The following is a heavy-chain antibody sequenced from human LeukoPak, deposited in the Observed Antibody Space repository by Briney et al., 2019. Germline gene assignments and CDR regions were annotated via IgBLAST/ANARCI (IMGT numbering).Heavy chain of an antibody. Sequence: GGSLRLSCAASGFSFSTSWMHWVRQAPGKGLVWVSRINPDGSSTNYADSVKGRFTISRDNAKNSLYVQMNSLRPEDTALYYCAKEGARLGTAVSGPFDYWGQGTLVTVSS. V-gene: IGHV3-74*01. CDR2: INPDGSST. CDR1: GFSFSTSW. J-gene: IGHJ4*02. D-gene: IGHD6-13*01. CDR3: AKEGARLGTAVSGPFDY.